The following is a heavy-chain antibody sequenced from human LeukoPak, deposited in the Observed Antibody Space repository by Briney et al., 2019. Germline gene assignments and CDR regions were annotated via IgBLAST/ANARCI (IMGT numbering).Heavy chain of an antibody. CDR2: IYYSGST. CDR1: GGSISSSNYY. Sequence: SETLSLTCTVSGGSISSSNYYWGRIRQPPWKGLEWIGNIYYSGSTYYNPSFKSRLTISVDTSKNQFSLKLSSVTAADTAVYYCASLRTGDFDYWGQGALVTVSS. CDR3: ASLRTGDFDY. J-gene: IGHJ4*02. V-gene: IGHV4-39*01. D-gene: IGHD3-10*01.